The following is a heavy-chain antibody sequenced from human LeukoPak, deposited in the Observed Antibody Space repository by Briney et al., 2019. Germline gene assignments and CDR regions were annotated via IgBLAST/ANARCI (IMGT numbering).Heavy chain of an antibody. V-gene: IGHV4-61*02. J-gene: IGHJ3*02. Sequence: SETLSLTCTVSGGSISSGSYYWRWIRQPAGKGLEWIGRIYTSGSTNYNPSLKSRVTISVDTSKNQFSLKLSSVTAADTAVYYCARADRGYDGYNFRWAFDIWGQGTMVTVSS. CDR1: GGSISSGSYY. D-gene: IGHD5-24*01. CDR2: IYTSGST. CDR3: ARADRGYDGYNFRWAFDI.